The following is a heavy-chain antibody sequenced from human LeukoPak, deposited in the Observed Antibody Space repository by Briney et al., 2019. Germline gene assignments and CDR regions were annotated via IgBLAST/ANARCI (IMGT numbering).Heavy chain of an antibody. CDR1: GFTFSSSW. Sequence: GGSLRLSCVASGFTFSSSWMTWVRQAPGKGLEWVANIKQDGRETYYVDSVQGRFTISRDNAKNTLFLQMNSLRADDTAVYYCVRNAAMAADVWGQGTMVTVSS. CDR2: IKQDGRET. D-gene: IGHD5-18*01. J-gene: IGHJ3*01. V-gene: IGHV3-7*01. CDR3: VRNAAMAADV.